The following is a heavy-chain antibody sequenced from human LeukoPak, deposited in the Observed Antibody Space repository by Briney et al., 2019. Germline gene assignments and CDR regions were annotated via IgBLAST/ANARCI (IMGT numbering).Heavy chain of an antibody. CDR3: ARNPVEGYSYGPGYFDL. V-gene: IGHV3-9*01. CDR2: ISWNSGYI. CDR1: GLSFEDFG. D-gene: IGHD3-10*01. J-gene: IGHJ2*01. Sequence: GGSHSVACIIAGLSFEDFGMHRVWQVQGKGVVGPSGISWNSGYIGYTDSVQGRFSISRDNAKSSLYLQMNSLRVDDTALYFCARNPVEGYSYGPGYFDLWGRGTLVIVSS.